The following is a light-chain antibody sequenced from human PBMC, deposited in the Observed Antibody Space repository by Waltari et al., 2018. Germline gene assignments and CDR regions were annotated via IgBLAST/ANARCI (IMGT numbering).Light chain of an antibody. V-gene: IGKV1-5*01. CDR2: DAS. CDR1: RSVDTW. CDR3: QQYRSDSPT. J-gene: IGKJ1*01. Sequence: DIQLTQSPSTLSASIGDQVTIPCRASRSVDTWLAWYQQRPGTPPKFLIYDASSLENGVPSRFSGSGSGTEFTLSITSLQPDDFATYYRQQYRSDSPTFGQGTKVEMK.